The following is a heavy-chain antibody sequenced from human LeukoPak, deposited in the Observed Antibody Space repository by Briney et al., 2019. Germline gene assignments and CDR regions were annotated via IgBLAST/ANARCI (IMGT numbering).Heavy chain of an antibody. CDR2: IIPIFGTA. CDR1: GGTFSSYA. CDR3: ARRRGSGRLDAFDI. Sequence: SVKVSCKASGGTFSSYAISWVRQAPGQGLEWMGGIIPIFGTANYAQKFQGRVTITADESTSTAYMELSSLRSEDTAVYYCARRRGSGRLDAFDIWGQGTMVTVSS. D-gene: IGHD3-10*01. V-gene: IGHV1-69*01. J-gene: IGHJ3*02.